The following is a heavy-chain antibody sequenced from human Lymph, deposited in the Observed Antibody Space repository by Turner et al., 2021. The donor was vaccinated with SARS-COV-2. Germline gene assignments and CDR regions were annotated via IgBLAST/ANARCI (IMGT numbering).Heavy chain of an antibody. CDR2: RAYDGSKK. CDR1: GFTFSSYA. V-gene: IGHV3-30-3*01. Sequence: QVLLVTSGVRLVLPGRSLRVSCAASGFTFSSYAMHWVRQAPGKGQEWVAVRAYDGSKKYYADSEKCRVTISRDNSKNTLYLQMNSLGAEDTAVYYCARDTGGQVDVWGQGTTVTVSS. CDR3: ARDTGGQVDV. J-gene: IGHJ6*02. D-gene: IGHD2-8*02.